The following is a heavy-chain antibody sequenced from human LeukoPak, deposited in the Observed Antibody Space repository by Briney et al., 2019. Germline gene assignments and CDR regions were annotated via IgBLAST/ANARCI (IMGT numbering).Heavy chain of an antibody. D-gene: IGHD2-15*01. CDR3: ARASPSLAADY. CDR1: GGSISSYY. V-gene: IGHV4-59*12. Sequence: SETLSLTCTVSGGSISSYYWSWIRQPPGKGLEWIGYIYYSGSTYYNPSLKSRVTISVDTSKNQFSLKLSSVTAADTAVYYCARASPSLAADYWGQGTLVTVSS. J-gene: IGHJ4*02. CDR2: IYYSGST.